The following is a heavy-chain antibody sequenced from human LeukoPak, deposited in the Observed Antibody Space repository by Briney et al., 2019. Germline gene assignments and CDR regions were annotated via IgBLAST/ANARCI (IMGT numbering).Heavy chain of an antibody. CDR3: ARRTGGSGWYGYYYYYMDV. CDR2: INTNTGNP. J-gene: IGHJ6*03. D-gene: IGHD6-19*01. Sequence: ASVKVSCKASGYTFTSYAMNWVRQAPGQGLEWMGWINTNTGNPTYAQGFTGRFVFSLDTSVSTAYLQISSLKAEDTAVYYCARRTGGSGWYGYYYYYMDVWGKGTTVTVSS. CDR1: GYTFTSYA. V-gene: IGHV7-4-1*02.